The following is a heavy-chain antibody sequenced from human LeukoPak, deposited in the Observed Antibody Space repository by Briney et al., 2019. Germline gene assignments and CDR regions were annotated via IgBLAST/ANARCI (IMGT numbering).Heavy chain of an antibody. D-gene: IGHD6-19*01. CDR1: GDSASSNSAA. V-gene: IGHV6-1*01. CDR2: TYYRSKWYN. Sequence: SQTLSLTCAISGDSASSNSAAWNWIRQSPSRGLELLGRTYYRSKWYNDYAVSVKSRITINPDTSKNQFSLQLNSVTPEDTAVYYCVRSRAVAGSFDYWGQGTLVTVSS. J-gene: IGHJ4*02. CDR3: VRSRAVAGSFDY.